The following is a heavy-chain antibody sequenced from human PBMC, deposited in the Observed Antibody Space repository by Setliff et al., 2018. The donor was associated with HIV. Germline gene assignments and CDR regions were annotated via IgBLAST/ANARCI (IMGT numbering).Heavy chain of an antibody. D-gene: IGHD6-19*01. CDR2: INPSAGST. CDR1: GYNFSTYY. J-gene: IGHJ4*02. CDR3: ARGLWLVLYYFDY. V-gene: IGHV1-46*01. Sequence: ASVKVSCKASGYNFSTYYMHWVRQAPGQGLEWMGIINPSAGSTSYAQRFQDRVTMTTDTSTSTVYMELSNLRSEDTAVYYCARGLWLVLYYFDYWGQGTLVTVSS.